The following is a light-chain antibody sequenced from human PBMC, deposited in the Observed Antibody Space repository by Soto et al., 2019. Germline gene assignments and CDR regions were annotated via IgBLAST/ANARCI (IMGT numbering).Light chain of an antibody. V-gene: IGKV4-1*01. CDR1: QSVLYSSNNKNY. CDR3: QQYYTSPYT. CDR2: WAS. J-gene: IGKJ2*01. Sequence: DIVMTQSPDSLAVSLGERATINCKSSQSVLYSSNNKNYLAWYQQKPGQPPKLIIYWASTRESGVPDRFSGSGSGTDFVLTISSLQAEDVAVYYCQQYYTSPYTFGQGTKLEIK.